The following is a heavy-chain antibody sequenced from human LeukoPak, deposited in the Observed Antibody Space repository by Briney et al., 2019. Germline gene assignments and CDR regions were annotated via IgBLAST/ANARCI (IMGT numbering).Heavy chain of an antibody. D-gene: IGHD5-12*01. CDR1: GFTFSSYS. CDR2: ISSSSSYI. J-gene: IGHJ4*02. Sequence: PGGSLRLSCAASGFTFSSYSMNWVRQAPGKGLEWVSSISSSSSYIYYADSAKGRFTISRDNAKNSLYLQMNSLRAEDTAVYYCASVATSYSGYDFGLWGQGTLVTVSS. V-gene: IGHV3-21*01. CDR3: ASVATSYSGYDFGL.